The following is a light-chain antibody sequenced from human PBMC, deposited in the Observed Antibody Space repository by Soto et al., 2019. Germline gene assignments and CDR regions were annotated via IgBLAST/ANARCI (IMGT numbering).Light chain of an antibody. CDR1: QSVSSD. CDR2: DAS. J-gene: IGKJ4*01. CDR3: QQRSKWPLT. Sequence: EIVLTQSPATLSLSPGERATLSCRASQSVSSDLAWYQQKPGQAPRLLIHDASNKATGIPARFSGSGSGTDFTLTIGSLEPEDFAVYYCQQRSKWPLTFDGGTKVEIK. V-gene: IGKV3-11*01.